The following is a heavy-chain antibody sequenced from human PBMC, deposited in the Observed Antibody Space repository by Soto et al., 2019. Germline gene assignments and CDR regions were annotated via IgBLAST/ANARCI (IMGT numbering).Heavy chain of an antibody. CDR3: ARDGATSLTTYFYGMDV. V-gene: IGHV3-48*02. CDR1: GFTFSNYN. D-gene: IGHD1-1*01. CDR2: ISSSGTTI. Sequence: PGGSLRLSCAASGFTFSNYNMNWVRQAPGKGLEWVSYISSSGTTIYNADSVKGRFTISRDNVKNSMYLQMNSLRDEDTAVYFCARDGATSLTTYFYGMDVWGQGT. J-gene: IGHJ6*02.